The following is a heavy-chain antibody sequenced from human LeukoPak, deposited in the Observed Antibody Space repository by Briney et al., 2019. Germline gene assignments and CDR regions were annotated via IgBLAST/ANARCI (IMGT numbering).Heavy chain of an antibody. J-gene: IGHJ4*02. CDR2: ISGSGGST. Sequence: GGSLRLSCAASGFTFSSYSMNWVRQAPGKGLEWVSAISGSGGSTYYADSVKGRFTISRDNSKNTLYLQMNSLRAEDTAVYYCAKRGYNWNDENYWGQGTLVTVSS. D-gene: IGHD1-20*01. CDR3: AKRGYNWNDENY. V-gene: IGHV3-23*01. CDR1: GFTFSSYS.